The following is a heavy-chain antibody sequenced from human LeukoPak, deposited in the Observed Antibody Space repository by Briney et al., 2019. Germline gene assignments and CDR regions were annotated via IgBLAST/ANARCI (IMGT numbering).Heavy chain of an antibody. D-gene: IGHD1-26*01. Sequence: KAGGSLRLSCAASGFTFSNYAMTWVRQAPGKGLEWVSSISSSSSYIYYADSVKGRFTISRDNAKNSLYLQMNSLGAEDTAVYYCARDGWELQGGGSNFDYWGQGTLVTVSS. CDR2: ISSSSSYI. CDR1: GFTFSNYA. V-gene: IGHV3-21*01. J-gene: IGHJ4*02. CDR3: ARDGWELQGGGSNFDY.